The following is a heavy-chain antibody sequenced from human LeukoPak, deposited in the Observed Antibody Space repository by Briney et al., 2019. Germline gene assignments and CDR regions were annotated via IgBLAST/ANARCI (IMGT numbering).Heavy chain of an antibody. Sequence: SETLSLTCTVSGGXISSSTYYWGWIRQPPGRGLQWIGSIYYSGSTYYNPSLKSPVTISVDTSKNQFSLKLSSVTAADTAVYYCADGYNRVGLFDCWGHGTLVIVSS. D-gene: IGHD5-24*01. CDR2: IYYSGST. J-gene: IGHJ4*01. CDR1: GGXISSSTYY. V-gene: IGHV4-39*01. CDR3: ADGYNRVGLFDC.